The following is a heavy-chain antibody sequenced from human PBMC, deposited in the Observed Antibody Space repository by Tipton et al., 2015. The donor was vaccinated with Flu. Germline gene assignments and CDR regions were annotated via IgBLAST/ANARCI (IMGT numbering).Heavy chain of an antibody. V-gene: IGHV4-59*01. CDR2: IYYSGNT. CDR1: GGSISSYY. Sequence: LSCTVSGGSISSYYWSWIRQPPGKRLEWIGYIYYSGNTKYNPSLKSRVTISVDMSKNQFSLKLNSVTAADTAVYYCARSPGYYFDYWGQGTLVTVSS. J-gene: IGHJ4*02. CDR3: ARSPGYYFDY.